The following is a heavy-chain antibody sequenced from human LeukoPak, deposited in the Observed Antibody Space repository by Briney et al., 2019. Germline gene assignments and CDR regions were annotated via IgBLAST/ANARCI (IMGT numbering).Heavy chain of an antibody. V-gene: IGHV3-30*18. Sequence: GGSLRLFCAASGFTFSSYGMHWVRQAPGKGLEWVAVISYDGSNKYYADSVKGRFTISRDNSKNTLYLQMNSLRAEDTAVYYCAKDRAILLNYDILTGYFDYWGQGTLVTVSS. CDR2: ISYDGSNK. D-gene: IGHD3-9*01. CDR1: GFTFSSYG. J-gene: IGHJ4*02. CDR3: AKDRAILLNYDILTGYFDY.